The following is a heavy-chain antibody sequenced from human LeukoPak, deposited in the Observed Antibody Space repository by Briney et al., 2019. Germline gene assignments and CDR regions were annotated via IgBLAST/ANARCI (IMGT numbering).Heavy chain of an antibody. CDR1: GFSFHNYL. V-gene: IGHV3-11*01. J-gene: IGHJ4*02. CDR3: ARDRDYYYDSSAVSPPGY. D-gene: IGHD3-22*01. CDR2: ISSSGSTI. Sequence: GGSLRLSCAAPGFSFHNYLMSWGRPAPGEGLGWGSYISSSGSTIYYADSVKGRFTISRDNAKNSLYLQMNSLRAEDTAVYYCARDRDYYYDSSAVSPPGYWGQGTLVTVSS.